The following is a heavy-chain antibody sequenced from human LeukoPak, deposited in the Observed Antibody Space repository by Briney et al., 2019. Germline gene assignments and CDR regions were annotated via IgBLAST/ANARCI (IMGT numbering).Heavy chain of an antibody. J-gene: IGHJ4*02. CDR2: INPSGGST. CDR1: GYTFTSYY. V-gene: IGHV1-46*01. CDR3: VTWSGYHDY. Sequence: ASVKVSCKASGYTFTSYYMHWVRQAPGQGLEWMGIINPSGGSTSYAQKFQGRVTMTRDMSTSTDYMELSSLRSEDTAVYYCVTWSGYHDYWGQGTLVTVSS. D-gene: IGHD3-3*01.